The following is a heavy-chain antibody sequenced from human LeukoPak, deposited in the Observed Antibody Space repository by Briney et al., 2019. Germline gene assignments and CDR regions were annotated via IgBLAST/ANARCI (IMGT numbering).Heavy chain of an antibody. CDR1: GFTLTSYA. D-gene: IGHD6-6*01. CDR2: ISASGGTT. J-gene: IGHJ4*02. Sequence: GGSLRLSCAASGFTLTSYAVSWVRQAPGKGLEWVSAISASGGTTLYADSVRGRFTISRDSSKNSLYVQMNSLRAEDTAVYYCAKVSSSALDYWGQGTLVAVSS. CDR3: AKVSSSALDY. V-gene: IGHV3-23*01.